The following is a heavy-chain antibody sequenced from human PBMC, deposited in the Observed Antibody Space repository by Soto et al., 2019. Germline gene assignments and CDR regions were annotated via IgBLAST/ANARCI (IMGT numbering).Heavy chain of an antibody. J-gene: IGHJ1*01. CDR1: GDSVSSNSAA. D-gene: IGHD2-15*01. Sequence: PSQTLSLTCAISGDSVSSNSAAWNWIRQSPSRGLEWLGRTYYRSKWYNDYAVSVKSRITINPDTSKNQFSLQLNSVTPEDTAVYYCARVLYCSGGSRYLLASCGQGSLVPGSS. V-gene: IGHV6-1*01. CDR3: ARVLYCSGGSRYLLAS. CDR2: TYYRSKWYN.